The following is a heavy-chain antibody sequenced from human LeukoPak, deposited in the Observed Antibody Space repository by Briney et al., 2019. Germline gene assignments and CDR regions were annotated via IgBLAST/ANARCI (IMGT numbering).Heavy chain of an antibody. V-gene: IGHV1-46*01. CDR1: GYTFTSYY. CDR3: ARALRATYYYDSSGSYNWFDP. J-gene: IGHJ5*02. Sequence: ASVKVSCKASGYTFTSYYMHWVRQAPGQGLEWMGIINPSCGSTSYAQKFQGRVTMTRDTSTSTVYMELSSLRSEDTAVYYCARALRATYYYDSSGSYNWFDPWGQGTLVTVSS. D-gene: IGHD3-22*01. CDR2: INPSCGST.